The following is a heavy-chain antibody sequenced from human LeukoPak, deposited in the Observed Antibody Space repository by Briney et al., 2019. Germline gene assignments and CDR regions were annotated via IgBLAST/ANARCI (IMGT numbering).Heavy chain of an antibody. Sequence: ASVKVSCKASGGIFSSYAINGVRQAPGQGLEGMGRIIPIFGTSNYAQKFQGRVAITANKSTNTAYMELSSLRSEDTAVYYCARALMRYYYMDVWGKGTTVTVSS. CDR1: GGIFSSYA. CDR2: IIPIFGTS. V-gene: IGHV1-69*06. CDR3: ARALMRYYYMDV. D-gene: IGHD2-8*01. J-gene: IGHJ6*03.